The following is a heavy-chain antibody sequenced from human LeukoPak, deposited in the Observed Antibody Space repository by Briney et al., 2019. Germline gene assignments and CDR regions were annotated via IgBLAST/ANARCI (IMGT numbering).Heavy chain of an antibody. V-gene: IGHV1-18*01. Sequence: ASVKVSCKASGYTFTSYDITWVRQAPGQGLEWMGWITPYNGSTNYAQKLQGRVTMTTDTSTSTAYMELRSLRSDDTAVYYCARDSDCSGYYWFVYWGQGTLVTVSS. CDR2: ITPYNGST. CDR3: ARDSDCSGYYWFVY. CDR1: GYTFTSYD. D-gene: IGHD5-12*01. J-gene: IGHJ4*02.